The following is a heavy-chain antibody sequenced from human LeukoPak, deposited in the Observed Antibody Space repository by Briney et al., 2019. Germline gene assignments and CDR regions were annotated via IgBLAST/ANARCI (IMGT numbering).Heavy chain of an antibody. D-gene: IGHD2/OR15-2a*01. CDR2: IKEDKSVK. CDR1: GFSFSSTL. CDR3: GALWH. Sequence: GGSVTLSCAASGFSFSSTLLTWVRQAPGKGLEWLANIKEDKSVKNYVDSVKGRFIISRDNARNSLYLQTNSLRAEDTAVYYCGALWHCGQGTLVTVSS. J-gene: IGHJ4*02. V-gene: IGHV3-7*01.